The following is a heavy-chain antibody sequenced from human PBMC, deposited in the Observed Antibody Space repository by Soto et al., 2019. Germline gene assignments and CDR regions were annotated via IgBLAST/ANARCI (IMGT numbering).Heavy chain of an antibody. V-gene: IGHV3-11*01. CDR1: GLTFSDYY. Sequence: QVQLVESGGGLVKPGGSLRLSCAASGLTFSDYYMSWIRQAPGKGLEWVSYISSSGSSTYYVDSVKGRFTISRDNAKNPMDLQVNSLRAEDTAVYYCASHTGYSSGWAFDYWGQGTLVTISS. J-gene: IGHJ4*02. CDR2: ISSSGSST. CDR3: ASHTGYSSGWAFDY. D-gene: IGHD6-19*01.